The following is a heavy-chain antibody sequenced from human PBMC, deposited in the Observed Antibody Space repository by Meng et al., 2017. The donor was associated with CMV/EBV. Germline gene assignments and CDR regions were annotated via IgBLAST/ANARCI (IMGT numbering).Heavy chain of an antibody. V-gene: IGHV3-30-3*01. Sequence: SGFTFSSYARHWVRQAPGKGLEWVAVISYDGSNKYYADSVKGRFTISRDNSKNTLYLQMNSLRAEDTAVYYCARVLGRFLEWLPFDYWGQGTLVTVSS. J-gene: IGHJ4*02. CDR1: GFTFSSYA. CDR2: ISYDGSNK. D-gene: IGHD3-3*01. CDR3: ARVLGRFLEWLPFDY.